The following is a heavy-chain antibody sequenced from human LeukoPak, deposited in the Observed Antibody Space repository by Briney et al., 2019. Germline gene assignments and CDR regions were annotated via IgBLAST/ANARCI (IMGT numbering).Heavy chain of an antibody. CDR3: ARDRWAGTTWPSDAFDI. Sequence: GGSLRLSCAASGFTFSSYGMHWVRQAPGKGLEWVAFIRYDGSNKYYADSVKGRFTISRDNSKNTLYLQMNSLRAEDTAVYYCARDRWAGTTWPSDAFDIWGQGTMVTVSS. D-gene: IGHD1-1*01. V-gene: IGHV3-30*02. CDR1: GFTFSSYG. CDR2: IRYDGSNK. J-gene: IGHJ3*02.